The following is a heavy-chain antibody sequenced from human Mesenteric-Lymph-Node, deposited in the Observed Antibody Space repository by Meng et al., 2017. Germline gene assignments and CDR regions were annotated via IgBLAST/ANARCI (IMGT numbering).Heavy chain of an antibody. CDR1: GFTFDDYG. J-gene: IGHJ6*02. CDR2: INWNGGST. CDR3: ARSGDYETYYYGMDV. Sequence: GESLKISCAASGFTFDDYGMSWVRQAPGKGLEWVSGINWNGGSTGYADSVKGRFTISRDNAKNSLYLQMNSLRAEDTALYHCARSGDYETYYYGMDVWGQGTTVTVSS. V-gene: IGHV3-20*01. D-gene: IGHD4-17*01.